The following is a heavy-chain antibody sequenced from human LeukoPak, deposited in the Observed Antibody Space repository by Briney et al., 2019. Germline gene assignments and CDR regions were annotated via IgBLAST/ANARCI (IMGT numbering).Heavy chain of an antibody. J-gene: IGHJ5*02. V-gene: IGHV3-9*01. D-gene: IGHD3-22*01. CDR1: GFSFDDYA. CDR3: ARDLGQYYDTSDNWFDP. Sequence: GGSLRLSCAASGFSFDDYAMHWVRQAPGKGLEWVSGISWNSGSIGYADSVKGRFTISRDNAKNTLNLQMNSLRAEDTAVYYCARDLGQYYDTSDNWFDPWGQGTLVTVSS. CDR2: ISWNSGSI.